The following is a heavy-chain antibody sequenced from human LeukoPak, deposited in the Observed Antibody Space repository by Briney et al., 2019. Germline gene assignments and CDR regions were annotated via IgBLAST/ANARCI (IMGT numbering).Heavy chain of an antibody. J-gene: IGHJ4*02. V-gene: IGHV3-64D*06. CDR3: ATGRDLFDY. CDR2: ISSEGKTT. CDR1: GFIFSPYA. D-gene: IGHD3-10*01. Sequence: GGSLRLSCSASGFIFSPYAMHWVRQAPGKGLEYVSSISSEGKTTYYADSVKGRFTISRDNSKNTLYLQMSSLRPEDTAVYYCATGRDLFDYWGQGTLVTVSS.